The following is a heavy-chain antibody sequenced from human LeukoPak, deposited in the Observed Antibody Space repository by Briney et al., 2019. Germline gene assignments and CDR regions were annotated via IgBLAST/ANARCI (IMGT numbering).Heavy chain of an antibody. J-gene: IGHJ4*02. D-gene: IGHD6-19*01. CDR1: GFISSNYG. V-gene: IGHV3-33*01. CDR2: TWYTGRTK. Sequence: GGSLRLSCEVSGFISSNYGIHWVGQPPGKGLEWLALTWYTGRTKFNAESVRGRFTISRDNSANTLYLQMSSLRVEDTAVYYCAREWGRVAVAGGPGYWGQGALVTVSS. CDR3: AREWGRVAVAGGPGY.